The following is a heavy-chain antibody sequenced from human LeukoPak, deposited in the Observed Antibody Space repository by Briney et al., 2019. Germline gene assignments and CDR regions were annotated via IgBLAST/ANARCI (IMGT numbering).Heavy chain of an antibody. CDR2: LYSDGNT. CDR3: ARGVEPLAANTLAY. CDR1: GFTVITND. J-gene: IGHJ4*02. Sequence: GGSLRLSCAASGFTVITNDMTWVRQAPGKGREWVSVLYSDGNTKYADSVQGRFAISRDNSKNTLYLEMNSLSPDDTAVYYCARGVEPLAANTLAYWGQGTLVTVSS. V-gene: IGHV3-53*01. D-gene: IGHD1-14*01.